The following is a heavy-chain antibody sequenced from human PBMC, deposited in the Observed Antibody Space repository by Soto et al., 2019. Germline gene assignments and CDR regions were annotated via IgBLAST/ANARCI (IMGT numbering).Heavy chain of an antibody. D-gene: IGHD3-22*01. CDR1: GFTFSSYG. J-gene: IGHJ4*02. CDR3: AKDTGYDSSGPTDY. Sequence: GGSLRLSCAASGFTFSSYGMHWVRQAPGKGLEWVAVISYDGSNKYYADSVKGRFTISRDNSKNTLYLQMNSLRAEDTAVYYCAKDTGYDSSGPTDYWGQGTLVTVSS. V-gene: IGHV3-30*18. CDR2: ISYDGSNK.